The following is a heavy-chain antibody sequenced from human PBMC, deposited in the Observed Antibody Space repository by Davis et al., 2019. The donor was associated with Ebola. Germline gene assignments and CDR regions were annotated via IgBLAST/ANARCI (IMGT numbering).Heavy chain of an antibody. CDR3: RIVVVVAATTFDY. D-gene: IGHD2-15*01. V-gene: IGHV1-18*01. Sequence: GESLKISCKGSGYTFTSYGITWVRQAPGQGLEWMGWISAYLGNTNYAQKLQGRVTMTTDTSTSTAYMELRSLRSEDTAVYYCRIVVVVAATTFDYWGQGTLVTVSS. CDR2: ISAYLGNT. J-gene: IGHJ4*02. CDR1: GYTFTSYG.